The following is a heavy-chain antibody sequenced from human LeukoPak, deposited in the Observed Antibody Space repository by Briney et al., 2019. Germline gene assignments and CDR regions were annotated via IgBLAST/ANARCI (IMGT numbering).Heavy chain of an antibody. CDR3: ARLLVDSAMEHIEY. CDR2: ISSSSSYI. D-gene: IGHD5-18*01. V-gene: IGHV3-21*01. CDR1: GFTFSSYR. J-gene: IGHJ4*02. Sequence: WRSLTLTFTASGFTFSSYRINWVRQAPGKGLEWVSSISSSSSYIYYADSVKGRFTISRDNAKNSLYLQMISLRAEDTAVYYCARLLVDSAMEHIEYCGQGTLVTVSS.